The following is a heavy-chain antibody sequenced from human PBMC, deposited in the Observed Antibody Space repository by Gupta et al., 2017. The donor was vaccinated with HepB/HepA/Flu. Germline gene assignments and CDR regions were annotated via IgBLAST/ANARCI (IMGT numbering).Heavy chain of an antibody. V-gene: IGHV3-48*04. J-gene: IGHJ6*02. CDR3: ARGDYYYGMDV. CDR2: ISSSSGTI. CDR1: GFAFSNYN. Sequence: EVHLVESGGGLLQSGGSLRLSCAASGFAFSNYNMNWVRQAPGKGLEWVSYISSSSGTIYYADSMKGRFTISRDNAKNSLYLQMNGLRAGDTAVYYCARGDYYYGMDVWGQGTTVTVSS.